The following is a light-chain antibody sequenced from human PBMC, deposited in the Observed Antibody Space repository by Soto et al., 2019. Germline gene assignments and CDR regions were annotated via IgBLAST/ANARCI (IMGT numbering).Light chain of an antibody. J-gene: IGKJ1*01. Sequence: IQITQSPSSPSASLGDRVTITFPASQGISNALAWYQQRPGKVPKLLMYAASTLQSGVPSRFSGSGSGTDFTLTISSLQPEDFATYYCQQSYSTPRTFGQGTKVDIK. CDR1: QGISNA. V-gene: IGKV1-27*01. CDR2: AAS. CDR3: QQSYSTPRT.